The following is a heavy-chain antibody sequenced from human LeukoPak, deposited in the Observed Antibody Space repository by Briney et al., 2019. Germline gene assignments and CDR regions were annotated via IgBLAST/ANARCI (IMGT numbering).Heavy chain of an antibody. CDR2: IYYSGST. V-gene: IGHV4-31*03. D-gene: IGHD3-22*01. J-gene: IGHJ4*02. CDR3: ARGGSDSNGYYLIYY. Sequence: SETLSLTCTVSGGSISSGGYYWSWIRQHPGKGLEWIGSIYYSGSTYYNPSLKSRVTISVDTSKNQFSLKLSPVTAADTAVYYCARGGSDSNGYYLIYYWGQGTLLAVSS. CDR1: GGSISSGGYY.